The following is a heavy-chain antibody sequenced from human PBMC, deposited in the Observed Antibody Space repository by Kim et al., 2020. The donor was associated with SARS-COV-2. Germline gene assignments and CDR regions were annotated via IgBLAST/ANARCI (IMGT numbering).Heavy chain of an antibody. V-gene: IGHV3-33*01. D-gene: IGHD1-26*01. CDR2: VWAGTSKS. CDR3: ERDSATSADQCYFDL. J-gene: IGHJ2*01. CDR1: GFTLSSYG. Sequence: GGSLRLSCAASGFTLSSYGTHWVRQAPGKGLEWVARVWAGTSKSDYADSGKGRLTISIDNAENTVYLQMNILRVENTAVYDCERDSATSADQCYFDLGGRGRLLTVSA.